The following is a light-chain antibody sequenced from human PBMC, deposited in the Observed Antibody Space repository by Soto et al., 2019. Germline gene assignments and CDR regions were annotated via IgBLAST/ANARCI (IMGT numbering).Light chain of an antibody. Sequence: EIVLTQSPATLSLYPGERATLSCRTSQNVGTSVAWYQQKPGQAPRLLISDASDRVPGIPPRFSGSGYETDFTLTISSLEPDDFAVYFCHQRSSWPRYTFGQGTRLEMK. J-gene: IGKJ2*01. CDR3: HQRSSWPRYT. V-gene: IGKV3-11*01. CDR2: DAS. CDR1: QNVGTS.